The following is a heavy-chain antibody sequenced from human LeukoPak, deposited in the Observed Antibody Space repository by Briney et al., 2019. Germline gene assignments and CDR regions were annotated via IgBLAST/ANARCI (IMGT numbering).Heavy chain of an antibody. CDR3: ARDFYGDDGHHPFDY. CDR2: IFASGST. V-gene: IGHV4-4*07. CDR1: GGSISTYY. D-gene: IGHD2/OR15-2a*01. J-gene: IGHJ4*02. Sequence: SETLSLTCSVSGGSISTYYWNWLRQPAGKELEWIGRIFASGSTNYNPSLKSRVTISMDKAKNHFSLILKSVTAADTAFYYCARDFYGDDGHHPFDYWGQGILATVSS.